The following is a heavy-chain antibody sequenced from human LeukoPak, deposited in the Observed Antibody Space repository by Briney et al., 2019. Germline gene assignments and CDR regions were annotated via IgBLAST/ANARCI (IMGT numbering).Heavy chain of an antibody. V-gene: IGHV3-23*01. CDR1: GFTFSSYG. J-gene: IGHJ4*02. D-gene: IGHD1-26*01. CDR3: AKEWWEQTRDDYFDY. Sequence: GGSLRLSCAASGFTFSSYGMHWVRQAPGKGLEWVSVISGSGVITYYADSVKGRFTISRDNSKNTLYLQMNSLRAEDTAVYYCAKEWWEQTRDDYFDYWGQGTLVTVSS. CDR2: ISGSGVIT.